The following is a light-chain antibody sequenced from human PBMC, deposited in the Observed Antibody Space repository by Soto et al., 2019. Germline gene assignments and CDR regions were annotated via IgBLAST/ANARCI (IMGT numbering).Light chain of an antibody. J-gene: IGLJ1*01. CDR1: SSDVGAYNY. CDR2: DFS. CDR3: SSYTSPPIYA. Sequence: QFVLTKPASGSGLPGQSSTISCTGTSSDVGAYNYDSWYQQYPGEAPKVIIYDFSHRPAGVSNRFSGPKSGNPASLPISGLQTKDEADYYCSSYTSPPIYASETGTKFTVL. V-gene: IGLV2-14*01.